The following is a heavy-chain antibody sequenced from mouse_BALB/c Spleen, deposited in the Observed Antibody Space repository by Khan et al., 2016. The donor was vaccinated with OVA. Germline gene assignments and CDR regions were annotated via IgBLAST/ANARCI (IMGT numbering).Heavy chain of an antibody. D-gene: IGHD1-1*01. V-gene: IGHV1S127*01. CDR3: ARGGYGSPFAY. J-gene: IGHJ3*01. CDR1: GYTFTSFW. CDR2: IDPSKSET. Sequence: QVQLQQSGPELVRPGASVKMSCKASGYTFTSFWIHWVKQRPGQGLEWIGMIDPSKSETRLNQKFKDKATLNVDKSSNPAYMQLSRLTSEDSAGYYCARGGYGSPFAYWGQGTLVTVAA.